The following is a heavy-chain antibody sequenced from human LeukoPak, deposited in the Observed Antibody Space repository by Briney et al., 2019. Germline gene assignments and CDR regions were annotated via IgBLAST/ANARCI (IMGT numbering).Heavy chain of an antibody. D-gene: IGHD6-19*01. V-gene: IGHV3-11*01. CDR1: GFTFSDYY. CDR3: AKETYSSGWYPYFDY. J-gene: IGHJ4*02. CDR2: ISSSGSTI. Sequence: GGSLRLSCAAPGFTFSDYYMSWIRQAPGKGLEWVSYISSSGSTIYYADSVKGRFTISRDNSKNTLFLQMNSLRAEDTAVYYCAKETYSSGWYPYFDYWGQGTLVTVSS.